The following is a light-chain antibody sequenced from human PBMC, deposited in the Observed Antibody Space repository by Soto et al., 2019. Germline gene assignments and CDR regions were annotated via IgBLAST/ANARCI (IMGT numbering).Light chain of an antibody. CDR3: AAWDDSLNAYVV. CDR2: SNN. Sequence: QSVLTQPPSASGTPGQRVTISCSGSSSNIGSNTVNWYQQLPGTAPKLLIYSNNQRPSGVPDRFSGSKSGTSASLAISGIQSEDEADYYCAAWDDSLNAYVVFGGGTKVTVL. CDR1: SSNIGSNT. V-gene: IGLV1-44*01. J-gene: IGLJ2*01.